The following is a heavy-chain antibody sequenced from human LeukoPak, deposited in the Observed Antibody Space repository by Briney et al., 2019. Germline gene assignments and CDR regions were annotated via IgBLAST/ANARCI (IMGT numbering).Heavy chain of an antibody. CDR3: ARFNAAGKAEYFQH. CDR1: GFTVSSNY. Sequence: GGSLRLSCAASGFTVSSNYMSWVRQAPGKGLEWMGIIYPTDSDTRYSPSFQGQVTISADRSISTAYLQWSSLKASDTAIYYCARFNAAGKAEYFQHWGQGTLVTVSS. J-gene: IGHJ1*01. CDR2: IYPTDSDT. V-gene: IGHV5-51*01. D-gene: IGHD6-13*01.